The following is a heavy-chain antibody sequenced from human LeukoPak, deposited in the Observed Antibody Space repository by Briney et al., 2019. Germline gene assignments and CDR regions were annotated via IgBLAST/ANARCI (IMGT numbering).Heavy chain of an antibody. CDR2: ISSSSSYI. V-gene: IGHV3-21*01. Sequence: GGSLRLSCAASGFTLSSYSMKWVRQAPGKGLEWVSSISSSSSYIYYADSVKGRFTISRDNAKNSLYLQMNSLRAEDTAVYYCARDCSGGSCYSAFDYWGQGTLVTVSS. J-gene: IGHJ4*02. CDR3: ARDCSGGSCYSAFDY. CDR1: GFTLSSYS. D-gene: IGHD2-15*01.